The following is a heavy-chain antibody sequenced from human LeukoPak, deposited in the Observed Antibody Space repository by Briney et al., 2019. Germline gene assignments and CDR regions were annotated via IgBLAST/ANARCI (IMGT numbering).Heavy chain of an antibody. Sequence: GGSLRFSRAASGFTFSTYSMNWVRQAPGKGLEWVSVITGSGGNTYYADSVKGRFTISKDNSKNTVYLQINTLRPENTAMYYCAKAIVAGAPGRFDYWDQGTLVTVSS. CDR2: ITGSGGNT. D-gene: IGHD2-2*01. V-gene: IGHV3-23*01. J-gene: IGHJ4*02. CDR3: AKAIVAGAPGRFDY. CDR1: GFTFSTYS.